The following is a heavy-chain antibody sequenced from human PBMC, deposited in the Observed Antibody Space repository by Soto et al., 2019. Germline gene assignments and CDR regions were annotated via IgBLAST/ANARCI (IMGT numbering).Heavy chain of an antibody. D-gene: IGHD2-8*02. Sequence: SETLSLTCTVSGGSISSYYRSWIRQPPGKGLEWIGYIYNSGSTNYNPSLKSRVTISVDTSKNQFSLELTSVTAADTAVYYCARDKITGLFDYWGQGTLVTVSS. CDR1: GGSISSYY. J-gene: IGHJ4*02. CDR3: ARDKITGLFDY. V-gene: IGHV4-4*08. CDR2: IYNSGST.